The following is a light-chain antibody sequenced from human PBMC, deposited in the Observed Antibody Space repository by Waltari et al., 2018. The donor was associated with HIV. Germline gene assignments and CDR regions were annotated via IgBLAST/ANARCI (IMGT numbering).Light chain of an antibody. CDR3: CAYAGSTTYVI. Sequence: QSALTQPASVSGSPGQSITISCPGTSSDGGGYNLVSWYQQHPGKAPKLMIYEVSKRPSGVSNRFSGSKSGNTASLTIAGLQAEDEADYYCCAYAGSTTYVIFGGGTKLTVL. CDR1: SSDGGGYNL. CDR2: EVS. J-gene: IGLJ2*01. V-gene: IGLV2-23*02.